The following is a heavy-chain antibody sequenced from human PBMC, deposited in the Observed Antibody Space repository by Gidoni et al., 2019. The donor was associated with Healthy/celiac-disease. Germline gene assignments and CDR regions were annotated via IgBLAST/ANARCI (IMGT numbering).Heavy chain of an antibody. CDR1: RGSISSGGYY. CDR2: IYYSGST. V-gene: IGHV4-31*03. CDR3: ARDSAAVTLDY. J-gene: IGHJ4*02. D-gene: IGHD3-10*01. Sequence: QVQLQESGPGLVKPSQTLSLTRTVPRGSISSGGYYWRWIRQHPGKGLEWIGFIYYSGSTYYNPSLKSRVTISVDTSKNQFSLKLSSVTAADTAVYYCARDSAAVTLDYWGQGTLVTVSS.